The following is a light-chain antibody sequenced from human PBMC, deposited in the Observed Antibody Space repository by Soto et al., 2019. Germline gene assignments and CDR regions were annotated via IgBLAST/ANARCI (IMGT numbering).Light chain of an antibody. V-gene: IGKV3-11*01. CDR1: QSVNKY. CDR3: QQRSNWPPYT. Sequence: EIVLTQSPATLSLSPGERATLSCRASQSVNKYVAWYQQKPGQTPRLLIYDASNRATGIPARFSGSGSGTDFTLTISSLEPEDFAVYYCQQRSNWPPYTFGQGTKLEIK. J-gene: IGKJ2*01. CDR2: DAS.